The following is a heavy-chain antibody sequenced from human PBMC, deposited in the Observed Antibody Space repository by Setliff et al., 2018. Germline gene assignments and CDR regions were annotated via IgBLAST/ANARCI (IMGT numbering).Heavy chain of an antibody. J-gene: IGHJ3*02. D-gene: IGHD6-19*01. CDR2: IFSNDQK. CDR1: GFSLSNVGMG. Sequence: GSGPTLVNPTETLTLTCTVSGFSLSNVGMGVTWIRQPPGKALEWLAHIFSNDQKSYNSSLKSRVTISKDTSKSQVVLTMTNMDPVDTATYFCARDHSGWYGGAFDIWGPGTMVTVPS. V-gene: IGHV2-26*01. CDR3: ARDHSGWYGGAFDI.